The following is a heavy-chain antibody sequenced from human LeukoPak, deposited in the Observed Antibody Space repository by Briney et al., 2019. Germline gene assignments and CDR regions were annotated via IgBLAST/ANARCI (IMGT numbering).Heavy chain of an antibody. Sequence: ASVKVSCKASGGTFSSYAISWVRQAPGQGLEWMGRIIPIFGTANYAQKFQGRVTITTDESTSTAYMGLSRLRSEDTAVYYCARRGSGWFGLNYWGEGTLVTVSS. J-gene: IGHJ4*02. D-gene: IGHD6-19*01. CDR1: GGTFSSYA. CDR2: IIPIFGTA. CDR3: ARRGSGWFGLNY. V-gene: IGHV1-69*05.